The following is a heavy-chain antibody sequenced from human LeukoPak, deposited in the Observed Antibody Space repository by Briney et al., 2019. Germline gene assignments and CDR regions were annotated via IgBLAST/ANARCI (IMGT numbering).Heavy chain of an antibody. CDR1: GFAFSSHG. Sequence: GGSLRLSCAASGFAFSSHGMSWVRQAPGKGLEWVAVISYDGSNKYYADSVKGRFTISRDNSKNTLYLQMNSLRAEDTAVYYCAKDKDIVVVVALFDYWGQGTLVTVSS. J-gene: IGHJ4*02. CDR2: ISYDGSNK. D-gene: IGHD2-15*01. V-gene: IGHV3-30*18. CDR3: AKDKDIVVVVALFDY.